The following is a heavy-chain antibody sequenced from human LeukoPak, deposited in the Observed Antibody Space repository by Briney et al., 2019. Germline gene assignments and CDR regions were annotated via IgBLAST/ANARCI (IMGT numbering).Heavy chain of an antibody. J-gene: IGHJ6*02. CDR1: GGSISSGGYY. CDR3: ARVAAAGTFDYYYGMDV. CDR2: IYYSGST. D-gene: IGHD6-13*01. Sequence: PSETLSLTCIVSGGSISSGGYYWSWIRQHPGKGLEWIGYIYYSGSTYYNPSLKSRVTISVDTSKNQFSLKLSSVTAADTAVYYCARVAAAGTFDYYYGMDVWGQGTTVTVSS. V-gene: IGHV4-31*03.